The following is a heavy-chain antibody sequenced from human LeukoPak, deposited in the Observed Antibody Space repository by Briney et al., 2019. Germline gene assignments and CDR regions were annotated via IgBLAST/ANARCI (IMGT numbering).Heavy chain of an antibody. CDR3: ARTETYYGSGSYFDAFDI. CDR2: IYPGDSDT. J-gene: IGHJ3*02. Sequence: GASLKISFKGSGYRFTSYWIGWVRQMPGKGLEWMGIIYPGDSDTRYSQSFQGQVTISADKSISTAYLQWSSLKASDTAMYYCARTETYYGSGSYFDAFDIWGQGTMVTVSS. V-gene: IGHV5-51*01. D-gene: IGHD3-10*01. CDR1: GYRFTSYW.